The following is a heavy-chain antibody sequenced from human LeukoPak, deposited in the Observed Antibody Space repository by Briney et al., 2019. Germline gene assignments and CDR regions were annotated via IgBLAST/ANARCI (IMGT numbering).Heavy chain of an antibody. CDR3: AREASSGWYYFDY. CDR1: GFTFSSYG. Sequence: GRSLRLSCAASGFTFSSYGMHWVRQAPGKGLEWVAVLWYDGSNKYYADSVKGRFTISRDNSKNTLYLQMNSLRAEDTAVYYCAREASSGWYYFDYWGQGTLVTVSS. V-gene: IGHV3-33*01. J-gene: IGHJ4*02. D-gene: IGHD6-19*01. CDR2: LWYDGSNK.